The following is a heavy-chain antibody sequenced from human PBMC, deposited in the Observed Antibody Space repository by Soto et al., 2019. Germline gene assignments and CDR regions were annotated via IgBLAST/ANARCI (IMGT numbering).Heavy chain of an antibody. D-gene: IGHD6-19*01. CDR2: IKEDGTVT. Sequence: EVQLVESGGGLVQPGGSLRLSCAASGFTFSTHWISWVRQAPGKGLEWVANIKEDGTVTNYVDSVDGRFTISSDNAKSSLYLQMNSLRAGDTAVYYCAKEGGWRFDYWGQGTLVTVSS. CDR3: AKEGGWRFDY. V-gene: IGHV3-7*03. CDR1: GFTFSTHW. J-gene: IGHJ4*02.